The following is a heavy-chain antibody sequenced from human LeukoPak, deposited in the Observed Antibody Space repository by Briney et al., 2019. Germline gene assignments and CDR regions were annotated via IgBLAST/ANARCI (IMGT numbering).Heavy chain of an antibody. CDR3: ARDGDSSGYYAAFDI. Sequence: GGSLRLSCAASGFTFSSYSMNWVRQAPGKGLEWLSYISSSSSIIYYADSVKGRFTISRDNAKNSLYLQMNSLRDEDTAVYYCARDGDSSGYYAAFDIWGQGIMVIVSS. CDR2: ISSSSSII. J-gene: IGHJ3*02. CDR1: GFTFSSYS. V-gene: IGHV3-48*02. D-gene: IGHD3-22*01.